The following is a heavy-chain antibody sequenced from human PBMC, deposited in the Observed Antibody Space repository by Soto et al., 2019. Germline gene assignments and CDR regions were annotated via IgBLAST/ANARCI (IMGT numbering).Heavy chain of an antibody. CDR1: GGTFSSYA. CDR2: IIPIFGTA. D-gene: IGHD3-22*01. J-gene: IGHJ4*02. Sequence: ASVKVSCKASGGTFSSYAISWVRQAPGQGLEWMGGIIPIFGTANYAQKFQGRVTITADESTSTAYMELSSLRPEDTAVYYCARAPYYYDSSGYLVDFDYWGQGTLVTVSS. CDR3: ARAPYYYDSSGYLVDFDY. V-gene: IGHV1-69*13.